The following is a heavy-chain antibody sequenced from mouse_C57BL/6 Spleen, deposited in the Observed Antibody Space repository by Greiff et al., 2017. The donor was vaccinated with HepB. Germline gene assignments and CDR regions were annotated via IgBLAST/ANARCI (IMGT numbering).Heavy chain of an antibody. D-gene: IGHD2-3*01. CDR2: IYPGSGST. Sequence: QVQLQHPGAELVKPGASVNMSCKASGYTFTSYWITWVKQRPGQGLEWIGDIYPGSGSTNYNEKFKSKATLTVDTSSSTAYMQLSSLTSEDSAVYYCARRGSGDGYYVDYAMDYWGQGTSVTVSS. CDR3: ARRGSGDGYYVDYAMDY. CDR1: GYTFTSYW. V-gene: IGHV1-55*01. J-gene: IGHJ4*01.